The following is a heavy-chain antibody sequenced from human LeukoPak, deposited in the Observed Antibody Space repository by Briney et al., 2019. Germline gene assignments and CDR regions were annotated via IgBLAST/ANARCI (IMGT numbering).Heavy chain of an antibody. CDR2: IRTKPNSYAT. D-gene: IGHD2-2*01. Sequence: GGSLGLSCAASGFAFSASAMHWVRQASGKGLEWVGRIRTKPNSYATAYAASVKGRFTISRDDSKNTAFLQMNSLKTEDTAVYYCTRSLSTSSDYWGQGALVTVSS. V-gene: IGHV3-73*01. CDR3: TRSLSTSSDY. J-gene: IGHJ4*02. CDR1: GFAFSASA.